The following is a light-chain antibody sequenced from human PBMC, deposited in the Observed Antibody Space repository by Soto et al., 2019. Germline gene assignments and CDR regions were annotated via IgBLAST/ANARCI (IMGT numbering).Light chain of an antibody. J-gene: IGKJ1*01. CDR2: DVS. Sequence: ERVTITCRASQSVGNWLAWYQHKPGKAPKLLIYDVSSLESGLPSRFSGSGSGTEFILTISSLQPDDFATYYCQQYDSYSWTFGQGTKVDI. CDR3: QQYDSYSWT. V-gene: IGKV1-5*01. CDR1: QSVGNW.